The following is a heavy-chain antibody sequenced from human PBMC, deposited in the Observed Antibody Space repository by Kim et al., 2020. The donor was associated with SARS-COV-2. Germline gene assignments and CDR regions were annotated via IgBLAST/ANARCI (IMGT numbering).Heavy chain of an antibody. CDR2: ISSSSSYI. J-gene: IGHJ6*02. CDR1: GFTFSSYS. CDR3: ARDLYYYGNRYYYGMVV. Sequence: GGSLRLSCAASGFTFSSYSMNWVRQAPGKGLEWVSSISSSSSYIYYADSVKGRFTISRDNAKNSLYLQMNSLRAEDTAVYYCARDLYYYGNRYYYGMVVWGPGTTVTASS. D-gene: IGHD3-10*01. V-gene: IGHV3-21*01.